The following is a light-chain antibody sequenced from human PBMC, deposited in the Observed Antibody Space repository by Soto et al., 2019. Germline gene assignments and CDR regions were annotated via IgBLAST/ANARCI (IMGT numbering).Light chain of an antibody. Sequence: QPVLTQPPSASGTPGQRVTISCSGSSSNIGSNTVTWYQQLPGTAPKLLIYSNNQRPSGVPDRFSGSKSGTSASLAISGLQSEDEADYYCAAWDDSLSYVFGTATKLTV. J-gene: IGLJ1*01. CDR1: SSNIGSNT. CDR2: SNN. CDR3: AAWDDSLSYV. V-gene: IGLV1-44*01.